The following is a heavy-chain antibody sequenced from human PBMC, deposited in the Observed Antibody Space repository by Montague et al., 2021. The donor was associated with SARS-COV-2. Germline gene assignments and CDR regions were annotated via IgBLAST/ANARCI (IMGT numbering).Heavy chain of an antibody. CDR1: GFTFSSFT. J-gene: IGHJ5*02. V-gene: IGHV3-23*01. CDR3: TGADNYGS. D-gene: IGHD4-17*01. Sequence: SLRLSCAASGFTFSSFTMSWVRLAPGKGLEWVSTISGSGGSTWYSDSVKGLFTISRDNSKSTLLLQMNSLRAEDTALYYCTGADNYGSWGRGTLVTVSS. CDR2: ISGSGGST.